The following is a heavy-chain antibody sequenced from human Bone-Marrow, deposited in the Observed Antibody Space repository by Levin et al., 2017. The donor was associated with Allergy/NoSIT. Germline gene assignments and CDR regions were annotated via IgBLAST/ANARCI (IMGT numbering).Heavy chain of an antibody. CDR3: ARAAGAAGRGGMDV. J-gene: IGHJ6*02. CDR2: ISTRSTYI. Sequence: SGGSLRLSCATSGFPFSTYGMAWVRQAPGEGLEWLASISTRSTYIHYADSVKGRFTISRDNANNSLSLQMNRLRREDTAVYYCARAAGAAGRGGMDVWGQGTTVTVSS. V-gene: IGHV3-21*01. CDR1: GFPFSTYG. D-gene: IGHD6-13*01.